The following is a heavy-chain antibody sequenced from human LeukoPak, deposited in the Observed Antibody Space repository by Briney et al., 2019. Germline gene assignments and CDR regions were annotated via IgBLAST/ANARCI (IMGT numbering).Heavy chain of an antibody. CDR1: GFTFSSYA. V-gene: IGHV3-64*01. CDR2: ISSNGGFT. J-gene: IGHJ6*02. CDR3: ARDLGASYYYGMDV. Sequence: GGSLRLSCAASGFTFSSYAMHWVRQAPGKGLEYVSAISSNGGFTYYANSVKGRFTISRDNSKNTLYLEMGSLRAEDIAVYYCARDLGASYYYGMDVWGQGTTVTVSS. D-gene: IGHD3-10*01.